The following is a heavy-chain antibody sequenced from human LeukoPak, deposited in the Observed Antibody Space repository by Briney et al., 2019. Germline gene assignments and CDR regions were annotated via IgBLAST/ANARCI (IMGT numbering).Heavy chain of an antibody. CDR2: ISRNGAAT. CDR3: AKDGTPGYSSGWYYFDY. D-gene: IGHD6-19*01. V-gene: IGHV3-43*01. J-gene: IGHJ4*02. CDR1: GLSFGDYT. Sequence: PGGSLRLSCEASGLSFGDYTMHWVRQAPGKGLEWVSLISRNGAATKYADSVRGRFTISRDNSKNSLYLQMNSLNTEDTALYYCAKDGTPGYSSGWYYFDYWGQGTLVTVSS.